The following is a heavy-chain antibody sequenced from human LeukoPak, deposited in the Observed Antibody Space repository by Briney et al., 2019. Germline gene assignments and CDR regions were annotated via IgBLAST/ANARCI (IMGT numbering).Heavy chain of an antibody. J-gene: IGHJ4*02. Sequence: SQTLSLTCAISGDSVSSNSGAWNWIRQSPSRGLEWLGRTYYRSKWYNEYAVSVKSRITINPDTSRNQFSLQLKSVTPEDTAVYYCVRERYGLDPLDYWGQGTLVTVSS. CDR1: GDSVSSNSGA. V-gene: IGHV6-1*01. CDR2: TYYRSKWYN. D-gene: IGHD4-17*01. CDR3: VRERYGLDPLDY.